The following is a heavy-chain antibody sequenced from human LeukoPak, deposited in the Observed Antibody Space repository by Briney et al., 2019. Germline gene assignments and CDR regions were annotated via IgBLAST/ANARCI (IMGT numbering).Heavy chain of an antibody. J-gene: IGHJ4*02. CDR2: IRSKAYGGTT. D-gene: IGHD3-10*01. Sequence: GGSLRLSCAASGFSVYDYNMKWVRQAPGKGLEWVGFIRSKAYGGTTGYAASVKGRFTISRDDSKSIAYLQMNSLKTEDTAVYYCTRRGYYGSGSYYTLGYWGQGTLVTVSS. CDR3: TRRGYYGSGSYYTLGY. CDR1: GFSVYDYN. V-gene: IGHV3-49*04.